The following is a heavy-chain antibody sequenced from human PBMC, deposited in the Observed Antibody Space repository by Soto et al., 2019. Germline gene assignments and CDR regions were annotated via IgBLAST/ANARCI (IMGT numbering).Heavy chain of an antibody. Sequence: QVQLVESGGDLVQPGRSLRLSCAASGLTFSTSIMHWVRQTPGKGLEWIAVISGDGTSKIYTDSLKGRFTISRDNSKNTLYLQMDSLTVEDTGVYYCAREEDSSGHAGTFLQWGQGTLVTVSA. CDR3: AREEDSSGHAGTFLQ. CDR1: GLTFSTSI. J-gene: IGHJ1*01. D-gene: IGHD3-22*01. CDR2: ISGDGTSK. V-gene: IGHV3-30-3*01.